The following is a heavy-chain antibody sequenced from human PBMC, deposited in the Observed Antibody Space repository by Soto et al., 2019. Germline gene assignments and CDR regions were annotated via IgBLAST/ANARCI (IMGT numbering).Heavy chain of an antibody. J-gene: IGHJ6*03. Sequence: ASVKVSCKASGYTFTSYDINWVRQATGQGLEWMGWMNPNSGNTGYAQKIQGRVTMTRNTSISTAYMELSSLRSEDTAVYYCATSSFYDILTDYYYYYMDVWGKGATVTVSS. CDR3: ATSSFYDILTDYYYYYMDV. CDR2: MNPNSGNT. D-gene: IGHD3-9*01. V-gene: IGHV1-8*01. CDR1: GYTFTSYD.